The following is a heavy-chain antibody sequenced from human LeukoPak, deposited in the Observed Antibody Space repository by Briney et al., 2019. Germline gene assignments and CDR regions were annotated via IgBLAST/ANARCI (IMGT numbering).Heavy chain of an antibody. Sequence: SETLSLTCAVSGGSFSGYYWSWIRQPPGKGLEWIGQINHSGSTNYNPSLKSRVTISVDTSKNQFSLKLSSVTAADTAVYYCARGRSPYYYGSGSYGYYFDYWGQGTLVTVSS. J-gene: IGHJ4*02. CDR1: GGSFSGYY. V-gene: IGHV4-34*01. D-gene: IGHD3-10*01. CDR3: ARGRSPYYYGSGSYGYYFDY. CDR2: INHSGST.